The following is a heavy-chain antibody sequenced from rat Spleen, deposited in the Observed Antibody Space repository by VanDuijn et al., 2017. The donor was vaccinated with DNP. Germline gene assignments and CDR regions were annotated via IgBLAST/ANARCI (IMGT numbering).Heavy chain of an antibody. D-gene: IGHD1-2*01. CDR1: GFSLTTYH. J-gene: IGHJ2*01. V-gene: IGHV2-32*01. CDR2: MWNDGDT. Sequence: QVQLKESGPGLVQPSQTLSLTCTVSGFSLTTYHIHWIRQPPGRGLEWMGIMWNDGDTSYNSALKSRLRINRDTSKSQVLLKVNSLQTEDTAMYFCARWHLYLNYFDYWGQGVMVTVSS. CDR3: ARWHLYLNYFDY.